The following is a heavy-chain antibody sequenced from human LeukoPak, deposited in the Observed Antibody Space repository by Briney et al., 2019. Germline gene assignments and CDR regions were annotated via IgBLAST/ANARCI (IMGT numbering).Heavy chain of an antibody. CDR2: IYHSGNT. Sequence: SETLSLTCAVSGDSISSSNWWTWVRQPPGKGLEWIGEIYHSGNTNYNPSLKSRVTMSVDKSKNQFSLNPNSVTAADTAVYYCARNGGNSDFDYWGQGALVTVSS. V-gene: IGHV4-4*02. D-gene: IGHD4-23*01. CDR1: GDSISSSNW. CDR3: ARNGGNSDFDY. J-gene: IGHJ4*02.